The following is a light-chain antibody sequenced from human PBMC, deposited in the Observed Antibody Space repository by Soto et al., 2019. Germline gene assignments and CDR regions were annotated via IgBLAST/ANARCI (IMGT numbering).Light chain of an antibody. CDR1: QSVLYSSNNKNY. Sequence: DIVMTQSPDSLAVSLGERATINCKSSQSVLYSSNNKNYLAWYQQKPGQPPKLLLYWASTRESGVPDRFSGRGSGTDFSLTISSLQAEDVAVYYCQQYYRPWTFGQGTKVEIK. CDR3: QQYYRPWT. V-gene: IGKV4-1*01. CDR2: WAS. J-gene: IGKJ1*01.